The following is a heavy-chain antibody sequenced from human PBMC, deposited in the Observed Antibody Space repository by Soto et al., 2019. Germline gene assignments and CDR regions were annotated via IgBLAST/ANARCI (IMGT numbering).Heavy chain of an antibody. CDR3: AREAAAFDY. D-gene: IGHD2-2*01. CDR2: INPNSGAT. J-gene: IGHJ4*02. CDR1: GYTFTDYY. Sequence: QVQLVQPGAEVKKPGASVKVSCKASGYTFTDYYMHWVRQAPGQGLEWMGWINPNSGATHYAQNFQGRISMTRDTSISTAYMEVSSLRFDDTAVFYCAREAAAFDYWGQGPLVTVSS. V-gene: IGHV1-2*02.